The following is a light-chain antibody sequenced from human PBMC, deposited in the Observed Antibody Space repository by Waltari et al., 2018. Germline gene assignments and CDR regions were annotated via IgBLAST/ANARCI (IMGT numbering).Light chain of an antibody. CDR2: QDT. J-gene: IGLJ2*01. Sequence: SYELTQTPSVSVSPGQTASITCSGHNLGDQYVCWYQQKPGQSPVLVIYQDTKRPQGIPGRFSGSTSGNTATLTISGTQAMDEADYYCQAWDTTVVFGGGTKLTVL. CDR3: QAWDTTVV. CDR1: NLGDQY. V-gene: IGLV3-1*01.